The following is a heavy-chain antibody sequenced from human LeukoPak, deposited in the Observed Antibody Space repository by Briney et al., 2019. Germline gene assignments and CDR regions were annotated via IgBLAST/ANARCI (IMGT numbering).Heavy chain of an antibody. CDR3: ARGSGGYIDY. Sequence: GSLRLSCAGAGFSIIDHHTDWVRQAPGEGLEWIGYIYYSGSTNYNPSLKSRVTISVDTSKNQFSLKLSSVTAADTAVYYCARGSGGYIDYWGQGTLVTVSS. CDR2: IYYSGST. CDR1: GFSIIDHH. J-gene: IGHJ4*02. V-gene: IGHV4-59*11. D-gene: IGHD3-10*01.